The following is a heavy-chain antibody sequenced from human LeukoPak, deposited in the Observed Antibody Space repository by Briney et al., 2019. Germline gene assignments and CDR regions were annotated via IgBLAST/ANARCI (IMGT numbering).Heavy chain of an antibody. CDR1: GFTFSTYW. CDR3: TRSTGNYYDSSAYYDY. V-gene: IGHV3-74*01. J-gene: IGHJ4*02. D-gene: IGHD3-22*01. Sequence: PGGSLRLSCAASGFTFSTYWMHWVRQTPGKGLVWVSRINSDESGTSYADSVKGRFTISRDNAKNTLYLQMNSLRAEDTAEYYCTRSTGNYYDSSAYYDYWGQGTLVTVSS. CDR2: INSDESGT.